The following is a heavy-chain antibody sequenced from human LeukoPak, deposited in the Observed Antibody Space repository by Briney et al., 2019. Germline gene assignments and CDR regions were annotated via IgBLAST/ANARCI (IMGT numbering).Heavy chain of an antibody. D-gene: IGHD3-22*01. CDR2: ISAYNGNT. CDR3: ARDHYYDSSGYYDYYYYGMDV. J-gene: IGHJ6*02. V-gene: IGHV1-18*01. CDR1: GYTFTSYG. Sequence: ASVKVSCKASGYTFTSYGISWVRQAPGQGLEWMGWISAYNGNTSYAQKLQGRVTMTTDTSTSTAYMELRSLRSDDTAVYYCARDHYYDSSGYYDYYYYGMDVWGQGTTVTVSS.